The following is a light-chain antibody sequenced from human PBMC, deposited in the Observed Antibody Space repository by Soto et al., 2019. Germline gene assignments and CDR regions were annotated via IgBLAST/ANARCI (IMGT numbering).Light chain of an antibody. J-gene: IGLJ1*01. CDR2: EVS. CDR1: SSDVGGYNY. CDR3: SSYAGSNNLGV. Sequence: ALTQPPSASGSPGQSVTISCTGTSSDVGGYNYVSWYQQHPGKAPKLMIYEVSKRPSGVPDRFSGSKSGNTASLTVSGLQAEDEADYYCSSYAGSNNLGVFGTGTKVTVL. V-gene: IGLV2-8*01.